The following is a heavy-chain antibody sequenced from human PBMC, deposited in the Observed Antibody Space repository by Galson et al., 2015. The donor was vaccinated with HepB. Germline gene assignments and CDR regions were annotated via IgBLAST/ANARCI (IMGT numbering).Heavy chain of an antibody. D-gene: IGHD5-24*01. CDR2: ISGYNGNT. J-gene: IGHJ4*02. CDR3: SRGGMATMGGPTFDS. Sequence: SVKVSCKASGYTFTRYGINWVRQAPGQGLEWMGWISGYNGNTNYAQKVQGRVTMTTDILTTTVYMELRSLRSDDTAVYYCSRGGMATMGGPTFDSWGQGTLVTVSS. CDR1: GYTFTRYG. V-gene: IGHV1-18*01.